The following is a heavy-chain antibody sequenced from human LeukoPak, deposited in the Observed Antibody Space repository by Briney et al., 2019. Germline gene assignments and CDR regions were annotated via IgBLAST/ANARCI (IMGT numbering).Heavy chain of an antibody. CDR1: GGSISSYY. Sequence: PSETLSLTCTVSGGSISSYYWSWIRQPPGKGLEWIGYIYYNGGTDYNPSLKSRVTISVDTSKNQFSLRLSSVTAADTAVYFCAKHLPFSGGDSFDYWGQGSQVTVSS. D-gene: IGHD2-15*01. CDR2: IYYNGGT. J-gene: IGHJ4*02. V-gene: IGHV4-59*08. CDR3: AKHLPFSGGDSFDY.